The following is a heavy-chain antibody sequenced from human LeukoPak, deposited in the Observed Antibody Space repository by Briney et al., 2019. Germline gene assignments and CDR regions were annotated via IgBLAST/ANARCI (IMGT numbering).Heavy chain of an antibody. J-gene: IGHJ4*02. V-gene: IGHV3-9*01. D-gene: IGHD3-10*01. CDR3: AKAHSRGGYYYGSGSEPDY. CDR2: ISWNSGGI. CDR1: GFTFDDYA. Sequence: GGSLRLSCAASGFTFDDYAMHWVRQPPGKGLEWVSGISWNSGGIGYADSVKGRFTISRDNAKNSLYLQMNSLRAEDTALYYCAKAHSRGGYYYGSGSEPDYWGQGTLVTVSS.